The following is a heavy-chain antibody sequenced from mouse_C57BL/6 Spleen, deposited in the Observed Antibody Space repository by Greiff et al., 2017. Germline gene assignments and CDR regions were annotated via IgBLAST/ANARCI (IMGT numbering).Heavy chain of an antibody. Sequence: QVQLQQPGAELVRPGSSVKLSCKASGYTFTSYWMHWVKQRPIQGLEWIGNIDPSDSETHYNQKFKDKATLTVDKSSSTAYMQLSSLTSEDAAVYYCARATTEPPHGYFDVWGTGTTVTVSS. CDR3: ARATTEPPHGYFDV. D-gene: IGHD2-12*01. V-gene: IGHV1-52*01. CDR1: GYTFTSYW. CDR2: IDPSDSET. J-gene: IGHJ1*03.